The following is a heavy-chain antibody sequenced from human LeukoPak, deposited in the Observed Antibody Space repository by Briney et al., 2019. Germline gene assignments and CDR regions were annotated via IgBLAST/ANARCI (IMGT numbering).Heavy chain of an antibody. CDR3: ARRLGTYNPYFDS. CDR2: IFYSVTT. CDR1: GGSISSTAYY. D-gene: IGHD1-14*01. V-gene: IGHV4-39*01. J-gene: IGHJ4*02. Sequence: PSETLSLTCTVSGGSISSTAYYWVWIRQPPGKGLEWIGTIFYSVTTYYNPSLKSRLTISVDTSKHQFSLRLNSVTAADTAIYYCARRLGTYNPYFDSWGQGTLVTVSS.